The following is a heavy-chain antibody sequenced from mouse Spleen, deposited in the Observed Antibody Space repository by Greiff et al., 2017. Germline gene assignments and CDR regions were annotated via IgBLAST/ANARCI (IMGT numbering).Heavy chain of an antibody. CDR1: GFTFSSYA. Sequence: EVKFVESGGGLVKPGGSLKLSCAASGFTFSSYAMSWVRQTPEKRLEWVATISSGGSYTYYPDSVKGRFTISRDNAKNTLYLQMSSLRSEDTAMYYCARHEDHAFDYWGQGTTLTVSS. V-gene: IGHV5-9-3*01. J-gene: IGHJ2*01. CDR2: ISSGGSYT. CDR3: ARHEDHAFDY.